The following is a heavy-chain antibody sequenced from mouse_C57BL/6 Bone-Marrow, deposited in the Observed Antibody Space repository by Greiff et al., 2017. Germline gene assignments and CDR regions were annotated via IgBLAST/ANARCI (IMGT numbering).Heavy chain of an antibody. CDR2: IDPENGDT. D-gene: IGHD1-1*01. Sequence: VHVKQSGAELVRPGASVKLSCTASGFNIKDDYMHWVKQRPEQGLEWIGWIDPENGDTEYASKFQGKATITADTSSNTAYLQLSSLTSEDTAVYYCTDSYYYGSADYWGQGTTLTVSS. J-gene: IGHJ2*01. V-gene: IGHV14-4*01. CDR3: TDSYYYGSADY. CDR1: GFNIKDDY.